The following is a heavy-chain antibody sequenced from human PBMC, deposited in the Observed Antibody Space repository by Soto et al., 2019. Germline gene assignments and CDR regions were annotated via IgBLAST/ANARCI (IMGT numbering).Heavy chain of an antibody. CDR1: GYTFTGHY. Sequence: ASMKVSCKASGYTFTGHYIHWVRQAPEQGPEWMGEIGPESGATRYAQRFQGRVTMTRDMSITTVYMELNNLSPDDTAVYYCGRGRSGQIVVFYWGQGTPVTSPQ. CDR3: GRGRSGQIVVFY. CDR2: IGPESGAT. V-gene: IGHV1-2*02. D-gene: IGHD1-26*01. J-gene: IGHJ4*02.